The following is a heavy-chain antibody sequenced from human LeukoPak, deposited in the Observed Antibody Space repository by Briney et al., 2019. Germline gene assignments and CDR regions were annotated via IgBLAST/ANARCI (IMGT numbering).Heavy chain of an antibody. D-gene: IGHD5-12*01. CDR3: ARVQWLRFAYYYGMDV. V-gene: IGHV1-2*02. CDR2: INPNSGGT. J-gene: IGHJ6*02. CDR1: GYTFTGYY. Sequence: ASVKVSCKASGYTFTGYYMHWVRQAPGQGLEWMGWINPNSGGTNYAQKFQGRVTMTRDTSISTAYMELSRLRSDDTAVYYCARVQWLRFAYYYGMDVWGQGTTVTVSS.